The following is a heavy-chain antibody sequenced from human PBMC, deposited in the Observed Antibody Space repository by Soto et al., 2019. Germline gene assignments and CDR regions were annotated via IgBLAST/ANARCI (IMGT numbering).Heavy chain of an antibody. J-gene: IGHJ6*01. CDR3: ARGYCTSTNCQVSDYYYAMDV. CDR1: GVSVSSGGYY. D-gene: IGHD2-2*01. CDR2: IYYSGGT. Sequence: SETLSLTCTVSGVSVSSGGYYWSWIRQHPGKGLEWIGYIYYSGGTYYNPSLKSRFTMSVDTSKNQVSLKVRSVTAADTAVYFCARGYCTSTNCQVSDYYYAMDVWGQGTTVTVSS. V-gene: IGHV4-31*03.